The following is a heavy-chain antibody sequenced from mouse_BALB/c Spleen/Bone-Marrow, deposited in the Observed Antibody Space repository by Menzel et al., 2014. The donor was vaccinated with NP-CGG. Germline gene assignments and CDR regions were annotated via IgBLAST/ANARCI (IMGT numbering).Heavy chain of an antibody. V-gene: IGHV1-18*01. J-gene: IGHJ4*01. CDR3: ARWNDGYSLYYYAMDY. Sequence: VQLQQSGPELVKPGASMKISCKASGYSFTGYTMNWVKQSHGKNLEWIGLINPYNGGTSYNQKFKGKATLTVDKSSSTAYMELLSLTSEDSAVYYGARWNDGYSLYYYAMDYWGQGTSVTVSS. D-gene: IGHD2-3*01. CDR2: INPYNGGT. CDR1: GYSFTGYT.